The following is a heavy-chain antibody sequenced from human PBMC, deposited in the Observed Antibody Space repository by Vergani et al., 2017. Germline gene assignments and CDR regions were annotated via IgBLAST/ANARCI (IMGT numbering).Heavy chain of an antibody. CDR3: ARHGGSGNFYHLFDS. J-gene: IGHJ4*02. CDR2: MYHSGST. CDR1: GGSMSGYY. D-gene: IGHD3-10*01. Sequence: QVRLQESGPGLVKPSETLSLTCSVSGGSMSGYYWSWIRQPPGKELEWIGYMYHSGSTNYNPSLATRVTISGYTSKNQFSLKLNSVTAADTALYYCARHGGSGNFYHLFDSWGQGTLVTVSS. V-gene: IGHV4-59*08.